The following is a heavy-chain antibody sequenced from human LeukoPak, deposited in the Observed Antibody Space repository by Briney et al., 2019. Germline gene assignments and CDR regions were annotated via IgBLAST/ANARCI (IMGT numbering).Heavy chain of an antibody. J-gene: IGHJ4*02. Sequence: PGGSLRLSCAASGFTFSSSAMSWVRQAPGKGLEWVADISGNGGSTYYADSVKGRFTISRDQSGNTLHLQMNSLRAEDTAIYYCARIPIVVITSGGYWGQGTLVTVSS. D-gene: IGHD3-22*01. V-gene: IGHV3-23*01. CDR1: GFTFSSSA. CDR3: ARIPIVVITSGGY. CDR2: ISGNGGST.